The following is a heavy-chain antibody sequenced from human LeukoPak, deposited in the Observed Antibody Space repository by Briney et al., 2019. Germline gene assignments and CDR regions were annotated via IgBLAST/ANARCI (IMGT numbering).Heavy chain of an antibody. Sequence: GASLKISCKGSGYSFTSYWIGWVRQMPGKGLEGMGIIYPGDSDTSYSPSFHGQVTISADKSISAAYLQWSSLKASDTAMYYCATMVRGVNWFDPWGQGTLVTVSS. CDR3: ATMVRGVNWFDP. D-gene: IGHD3-10*01. CDR2: IYPGDSDT. J-gene: IGHJ5*02. CDR1: GYSFTSYW. V-gene: IGHV5-51*01.